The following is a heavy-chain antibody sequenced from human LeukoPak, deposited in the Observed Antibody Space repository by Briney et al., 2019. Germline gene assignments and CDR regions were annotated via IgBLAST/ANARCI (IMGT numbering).Heavy chain of an antibody. D-gene: IGHD3-10*01. CDR3: AGALWSLYYSDY. Sequence: SETLSLTCTVSGGSISSSSYYWGWIRQPPGKGLEWIESIYYSGGTYYNPSLKSRVTISVDTSKNQFSLKLTSVTAADTAVYYCAGALWSLYYSDYWGQGTLVTVSS. CDR2: IYYSGGT. V-gene: IGHV4-39*07. J-gene: IGHJ4*02. CDR1: GGSISSSSYY.